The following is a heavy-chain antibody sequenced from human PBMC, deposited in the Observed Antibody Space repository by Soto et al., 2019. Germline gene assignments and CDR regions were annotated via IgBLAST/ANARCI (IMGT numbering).Heavy chain of an antibody. Sequence: YCEASGYRYSSYVISWVRHEKRQGLEWMGWISAYNGNTNYAQKLQGRVTMTTDTSTSTAYMELRSLRSDDTAVYYCARDTEVVTAAPGGAFDFWGQGPMVTV. CDR3: ARDTEVVTAAPGGAFDF. CDR1: GYRYSSYV. V-gene: IGHV1-18*01. D-gene: IGHD2-2*01. CDR2: ISAYNGNT. J-gene: IGHJ3*01.